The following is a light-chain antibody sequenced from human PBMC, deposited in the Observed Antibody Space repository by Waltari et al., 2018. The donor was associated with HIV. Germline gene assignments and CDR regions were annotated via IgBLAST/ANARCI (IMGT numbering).Light chain of an antibody. Sequence: IVMTQSPLSLPVTTGEPASISCRSSQSLLHSNGYNYLDWYLQKPGQSPQLLIYLGSNRASGVPDRFSGSGSGTDFTLKISRVEAEDVGVYYCMQALQTPRTFGQGTKLEIK. CDR3: MQALQTPRT. CDR2: LGS. CDR1: QSLLHSNGYNY. J-gene: IGKJ2*01. V-gene: IGKV2-28*01.